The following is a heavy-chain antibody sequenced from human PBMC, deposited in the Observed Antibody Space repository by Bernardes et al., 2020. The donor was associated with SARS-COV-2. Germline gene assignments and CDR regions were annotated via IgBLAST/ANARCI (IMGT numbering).Heavy chain of an antibody. CDR3: AREVMVRISDTYRKGMDL. CDR1: GYAFRSYG. CDR2: ISGFNGDT. D-gene: IGHD3-10*01. V-gene: IGHV1-18*01. Sequence: ASVKVSCKASGYAFRSYGISWARQAPGQGLEWMGWISGFNGDTSYIQKIQDRVTLTTDTSTSTAYMDLRDLRSEDTAVYFCAREVMVRISDTYRKGMDLWGQGTTVTVSS. J-gene: IGHJ6*02.